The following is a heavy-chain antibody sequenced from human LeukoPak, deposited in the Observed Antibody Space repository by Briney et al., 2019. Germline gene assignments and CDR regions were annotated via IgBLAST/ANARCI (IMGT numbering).Heavy chain of an antibody. CDR2: INTNTGNP. D-gene: IGHD2-2*01. CDR3: ARAQDIVVVPAAFNWFDP. V-gene: IGHV7-4-1*02. J-gene: IGHJ5*02. CDR1: GYTFTSYA. Sequence: GASVKVSCKASGYTFTSYAMNWVRQAPGQGLEWMGWINTNTGNPTYAQGFTGRFVFSLDTSVSTAYLQISSLKAEDTAVYYCARAQDIVVVPAAFNWFDPWGQGTLVTVSS.